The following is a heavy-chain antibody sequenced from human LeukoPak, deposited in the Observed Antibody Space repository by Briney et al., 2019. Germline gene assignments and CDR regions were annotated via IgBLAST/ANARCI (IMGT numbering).Heavy chain of an antibody. D-gene: IGHD6-19*01. V-gene: IGHV1-2*02. J-gene: IGHJ4*02. CDR1: GYTFTGYY. CDR2: INPNSGGT. CDR3: ARDHSSGWYGDY. Sequence: ASVKVSCKASGYTFTGYYMHLVRQAPGQGLEWMGWINPNSGGTNYAQKFQGRVTMTRDTSISTAYMELSRLRSDDTAVYYCARDHSSGWYGDYWGQGTLVTVSS.